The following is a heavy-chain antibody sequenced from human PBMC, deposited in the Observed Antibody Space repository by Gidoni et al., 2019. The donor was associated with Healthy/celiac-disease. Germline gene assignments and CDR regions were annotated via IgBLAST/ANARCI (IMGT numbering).Heavy chain of an antibody. CDR3: ARGHYYDSSGRNYYYYYGMDV. CDR2: INHSGST. D-gene: IGHD3-22*01. Sequence: QVQLQQWGAGLLKPSETLSLTCAVYGGSFRGYYWSWIRQPPGKGLEWIGEINHSGSTNYNPSLKSRVTISVDTSKNQFSLKLSSVTAADTAVYYCARGHYYDSSGRNYYYYYGMDVWGQGTTVTVSS. V-gene: IGHV4-34*01. J-gene: IGHJ6*02. CDR1: GGSFRGYY.